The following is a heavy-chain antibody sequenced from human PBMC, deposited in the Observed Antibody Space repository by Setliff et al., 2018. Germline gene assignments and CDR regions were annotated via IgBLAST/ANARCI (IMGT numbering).Heavy chain of an antibody. V-gene: IGHV1-2*02. CDR3: ARSPLPPPGPGYYYDNSYYYYMDV. D-gene: IGHD3-22*01. Sequence: ASVKVSCKASGYTFTGYYIHWVRQAPGQGLEWMGWINPNSGGTNYAQRFQGRVTMTRDTSISTAYMELSRLRSDDTAVYYCARSPLPPPGPGYYYDNSYYYYMDVWGKGTTVTVSS. J-gene: IGHJ6*03. CDR1: GYTFTGYY. CDR2: INPNSGGT.